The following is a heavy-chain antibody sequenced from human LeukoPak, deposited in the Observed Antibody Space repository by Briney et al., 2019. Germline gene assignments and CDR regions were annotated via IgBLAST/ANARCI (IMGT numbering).Heavy chain of an antibody. CDR1: GFTFSSSW. CDR3: TTAGNYRFDF. V-gene: IGHV3-74*01. CDR2: MNSDGTTT. J-gene: IGHJ4*02. Sequence: XGSLRLSCGASGFTFSSSWMHWVRQAPGEGLGWVSRMNSDGTTTNYADSVQGRFTISTDNARNTLFLPITSLRADDTPVYYCTTAGNYRFDFWGQGTLVTVSS. D-gene: IGHD1-7*01.